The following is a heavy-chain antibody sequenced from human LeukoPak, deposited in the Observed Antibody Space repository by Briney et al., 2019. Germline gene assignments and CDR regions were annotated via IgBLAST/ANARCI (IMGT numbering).Heavy chain of an antibody. Sequence: GGSLRLSCAASGFTFSSYWMSWVRQAPGKGLEWVANIKQDGSEKYYVDSVKGRFTISRDSAKNMLYLQMNSLRVEDTAMYYCASPGDNYAVLGLDYWGQGTLVTVSS. CDR3: ASPGDNYAVLGLDY. CDR2: IKQDGSEK. V-gene: IGHV3-7*01. J-gene: IGHJ4*02. D-gene: IGHD3-10*02. CDR1: GFTFSSYW.